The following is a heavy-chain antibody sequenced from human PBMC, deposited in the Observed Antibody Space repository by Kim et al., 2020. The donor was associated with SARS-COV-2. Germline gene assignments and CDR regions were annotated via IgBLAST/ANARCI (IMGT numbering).Heavy chain of an antibody. CDR3: ARLSPRIWAGSESFYGLDV. CDR1: GGSIFSYSRHY. V-gene: IGHV4-39*01. D-gene: IGHD3-10*01. CDR2: IHSSGST. J-gene: IGHJ6*02. Sequence: SETLSLTCTVSGGSIFSYSRHYWGWIRQSPGKGLEWIGTIHSSGSTYFNSSLKSRVTVSADTSKNQFSLKLSSVTAADTAVYYCARLSPRIWAGSESFYGLDVWGQGTTVTVSS.